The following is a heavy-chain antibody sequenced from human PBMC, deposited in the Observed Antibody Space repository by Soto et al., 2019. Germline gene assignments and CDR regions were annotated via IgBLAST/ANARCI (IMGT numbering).Heavy chain of an antibody. J-gene: IGHJ4*02. CDR3: AREYCSSASCYGPDF. V-gene: IGHV1-18*01. CDR2: ISGHDGNT. CDR1: GYSLTSYG. Sequence: ASVKVSCKASGYSLTSYGISWVRQAPGQGLEWMGWISGHDGNTKYTQKVQGRVTVTTDTSTSTAYMDLRSLRSDDTAVYYCAREYCSSASCYGPDFWGQGTLVTVSS. D-gene: IGHD2-2*01.